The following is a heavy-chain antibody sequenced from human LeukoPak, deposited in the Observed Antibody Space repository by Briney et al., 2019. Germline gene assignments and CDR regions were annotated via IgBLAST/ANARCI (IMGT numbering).Heavy chain of an antibody. D-gene: IGHD3-22*01. J-gene: IGHJ4*02. CDR3: AKEGPTIDDSSGLLDY. CDR2: ISIGSTYI. CDR1: GFTFSRYS. Sequence: GGSLRLSCAASGFTFSRYSMNWVRQAPGKGLEWVSSISIGSTYIYYADSVKGRFTMSRDNAKNSLYLQMNSLRAEDTAVYYCAKEGPTIDDSSGLLDYWGQGTLVTVSS. V-gene: IGHV3-21*01.